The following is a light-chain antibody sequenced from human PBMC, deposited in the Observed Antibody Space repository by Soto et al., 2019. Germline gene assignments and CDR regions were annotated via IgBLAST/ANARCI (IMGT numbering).Light chain of an antibody. CDR1: QDIDTY. V-gene: IGKV3-11*01. CDR3: QRRSSWPLT. CDR2: DSS. Sequence: EIVLTQSPVTLSSSPGETVTLSCRASQDIDTYLAWYQQRPGQAPRLLIYDSSERATDVPGRFSGSGSGTDFTLTISSLESDDFAVYCCQRRSSWPLTFGQGTRLDI. J-gene: IGKJ5*01.